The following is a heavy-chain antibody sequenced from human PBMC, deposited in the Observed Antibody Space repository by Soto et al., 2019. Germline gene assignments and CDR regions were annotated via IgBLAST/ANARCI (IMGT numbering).Heavy chain of an antibody. CDR3: ARQIYDSDTGPNFQYYFDS. D-gene: IGHD3-22*01. J-gene: IGHJ4*02. V-gene: IGHV5-10-1*01. CDR2: IDPSDSQT. Sequence: GESLKISCKGSGYSFAGYWITWVRQKPGKGLEWMGRIDPSDSQTYYSPSFRGRVTISATKSITTVFLQWSSLRASDTAMYYCARQIYDSDTGPNFQYYFDSWGQGTPVTVSS. CDR1: GYSFAGYW.